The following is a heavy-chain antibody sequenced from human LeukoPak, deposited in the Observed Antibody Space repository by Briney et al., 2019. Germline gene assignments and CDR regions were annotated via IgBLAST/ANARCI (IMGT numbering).Heavy chain of an antibody. CDR2: ISYDGSNK. J-gene: IGHJ4*02. V-gene: IGHV3-30*04. CDR3: ASDSGYDFRSPGDY. CDR1: GFTFSSYA. D-gene: IGHD5-12*01. Sequence: GESLRLSCAASGFTFSSYAMHWVRQAPGKGLEWVAVISYDGSNKYYADSVKGRFTISRDNSKNTLYLQMNSLRAEDTAVYYCASDSGYDFRSPGDYWGQGTLVTVSS.